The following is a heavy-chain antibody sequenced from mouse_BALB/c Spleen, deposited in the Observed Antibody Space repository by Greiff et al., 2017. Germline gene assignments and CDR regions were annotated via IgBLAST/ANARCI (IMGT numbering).Heavy chain of an antibody. D-gene: IGHD1-1*01. CDR2: IDPSDSYT. J-gene: IGHJ4*01. CDR1: GYTFTSYW. V-gene: IGHV1S127*01. Sequence: QVQLKQPGAELVKPGASVKMSCKASGYTFTSYWMHWVKQRPGQGLEWIGTIDPSDSYTSYNQKFKGKATLTVDTSSSTAYMQLSSLTSEDTAVYYCASYYYGSLYYAMDYWGQGTSVTVSS. CDR3: ASYYYGSLYYAMDY.